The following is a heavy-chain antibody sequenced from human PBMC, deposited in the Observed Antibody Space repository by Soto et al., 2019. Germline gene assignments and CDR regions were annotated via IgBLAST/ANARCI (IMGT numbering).Heavy chain of an antibody. CDR1: GYTFTSYY. D-gene: IGHD5-12*01. CDR3: AIAPTNIGPSWFDP. V-gene: IGHV1-46*01. Sequence: QVQLVQSGAEVKKPGASVKVSCKASGYTFTSYYMHWVRQAPGQGLEWMGIINPSGGSTSYAQKFQSRVNMTRDTSRSTVYMELSSLRSEDTAVYYCAIAPTNIGPSWFDPWGQGTLVTVSS. J-gene: IGHJ5*02. CDR2: INPSGGST.